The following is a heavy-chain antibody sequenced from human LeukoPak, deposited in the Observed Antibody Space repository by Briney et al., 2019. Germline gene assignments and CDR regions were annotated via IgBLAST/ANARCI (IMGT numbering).Heavy chain of an antibody. J-gene: IGHJ4*02. CDR1: VYTFTNYG. CDR3: ARGVYYDTSGYYSFDY. D-gene: IGHD3-22*01. Sequence: ASVKVSCTASVYTFTNYGINWVRQAPGQGLEWLAWISTYTGKTDYAQKLQGRVTLTTDTSTSTAYMELRSLKSDDTAVYYCARGVYYDTSGYYSFDYWGQGTLVAVSS. CDR2: ISTYTGKT. V-gene: IGHV1-18*01.